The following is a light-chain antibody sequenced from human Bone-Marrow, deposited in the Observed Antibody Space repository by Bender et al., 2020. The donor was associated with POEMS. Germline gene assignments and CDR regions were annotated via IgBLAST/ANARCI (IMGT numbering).Light chain of an antibody. CDR2: DVS. CDR1: SSDVGIYNF. J-gene: IGLJ3*02. Sequence: QSALTQPRSVSGSPGQSVTISCTGTSSDVGIYNFVSWYQQHPGQAPKVMIYDVSKRPSGVPDRFSGSKSGNTASLTISGLQAEDEADYYCCSYAGRSILWVFGGGTQLTVL. CDR3: CSYAGRSILWV. V-gene: IGLV2-11*01.